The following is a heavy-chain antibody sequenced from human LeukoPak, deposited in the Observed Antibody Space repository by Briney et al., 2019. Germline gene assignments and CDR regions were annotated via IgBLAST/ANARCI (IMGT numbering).Heavy chain of an antibody. Sequence: GGSLRLSCAASGFTFSNAWMSWVRQAPGKGLEWVGRIKSKTDGGTTDYAAPVKGRFTFSRDDSKNTLYLQMNSLKTEDTAVYYCTTGDSITMVRGVSDDYWGQGTLVTVSS. CDR1: GFTFSNAW. V-gene: IGHV3-15*01. CDR2: IKSKTDGGTT. J-gene: IGHJ4*02. D-gene: IGHD3-10*01. CDR3: TTGDSITMVRGVSDDY.